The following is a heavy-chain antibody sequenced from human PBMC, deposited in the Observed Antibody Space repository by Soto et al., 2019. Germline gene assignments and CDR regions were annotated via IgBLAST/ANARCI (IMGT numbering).Heavy chain of an antibody. V-gene: IGHV3-23*01. D-gene: IGHD2-2*01. J-gene: IGHJ4*02. CDR3: AKVSRGIGVVPAALN. CDR2: ISGSGGST. CDR1: GHTFHSYA. Sequence: EVQLLESGGGLVQPGGSLRLSCVASGHTFHSYAMSWVRQAPGKGLEWVSGISGSGGSTYYADSVRGRFTISRDDSKNSLYLQMNSLRAEDTAVYYCAKVSRGIGVVPAALNGGQGTRVTVSS.